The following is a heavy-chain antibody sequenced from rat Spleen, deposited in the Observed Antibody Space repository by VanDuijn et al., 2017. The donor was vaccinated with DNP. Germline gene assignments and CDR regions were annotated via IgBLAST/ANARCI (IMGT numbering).Heavy chain of an antibody. Sequence: EVQLVESGGGLVQPGRSMNLSCATSGFTFSNYDMAWVRQAPKKGLEWVATITYDGSSTYYRDSVKGRFTISRDNTKDTLYLQGDSLRSEDTATYYCVRPLGYSSYGFAYWGQGTLVTVSS. CDR1: GFTFSNYD. D-gene: IGHD1-2*01. J-gene: IGHJ3*01. CDR2: ITYDGSST. CDR3: VRPLGYSSYGFAY. V-gene: IGHV5-7*01.